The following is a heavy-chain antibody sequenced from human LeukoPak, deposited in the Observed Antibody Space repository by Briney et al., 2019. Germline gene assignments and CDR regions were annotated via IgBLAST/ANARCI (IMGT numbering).Heavy chain of an antibody. V-gene: IGHV4-59*01. J-gene: IGHJ4*02. D-gene: IGHD3-22*01. CDR3: ARSFDSSDLLGC. Sequence: PSETLSLTCTVSGGSISSYYWSWIRQPPGKGLEWIGYIYYSGSTNYNPSLKSRVTISVDTSKNQFSLKLSSVTAADTAVYYCARSFDSSDLLGCWGQGTLVAVSS. CDR2: IYYSGST. CDR1: GGSISSYY.